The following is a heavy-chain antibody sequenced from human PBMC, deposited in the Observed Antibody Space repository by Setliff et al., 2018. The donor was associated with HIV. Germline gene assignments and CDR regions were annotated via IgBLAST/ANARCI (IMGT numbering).Heavy chain of an antibody. CDR2: IYITGNT. CDR1: GGSISSNSYY. Sequence: SETLSLTCTVSGGSISSNSYYWSWIRQPAGKGLEWIGHIYITGNTNYNPSLKSRATISLDTSKNQFSLKLRYVTAADTAVYYCARGKDYGGTIDYWGQGTLVTVSS. J-gene: IGHJ4*02. V-gene: IGHV4-61*09. D-gene: IGHD4-17*01. CDR3: ARGKDYGGTIDY.